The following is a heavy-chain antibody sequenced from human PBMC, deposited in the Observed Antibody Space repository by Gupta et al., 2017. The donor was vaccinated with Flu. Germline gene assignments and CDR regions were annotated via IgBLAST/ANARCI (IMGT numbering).Heavy chain of an antibody. CDR2: ISGDGRTT. CDR3: ARELPFDY. V-gene: IGHV3-74*01. Sequence: THWVRQGPGRGLVWVARISGDGRTTTYADSVKGRFTISRDNAKNTVFLQMNSLRAADTAVYYCARELPFDYWGQGTLVAVSS. J-gene: IGHJ4*02.